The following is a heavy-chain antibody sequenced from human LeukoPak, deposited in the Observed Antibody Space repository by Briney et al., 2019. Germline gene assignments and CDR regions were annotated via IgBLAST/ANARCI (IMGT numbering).Heavy chain of an antibody. CDR2: IYYSGST. V-gene: IGHV4-30-4*01. J-gene: IGHJ5*02. D-gene: IGHD2-2*01. CDR3: ARGGYCSSTSCYRVRFDP. Sequence: SETLSLTCTVSGGSISSGDYYWSWIRQPPGKGLEWIGYIYYSGSTYYNPSLKSRLTISVDTSTNQFSLRLSSVTAADTAVYYCARGGYCSSTSCYRVRFDPWGQGTLVTVSS. CDR1: GGSISSGDYY.